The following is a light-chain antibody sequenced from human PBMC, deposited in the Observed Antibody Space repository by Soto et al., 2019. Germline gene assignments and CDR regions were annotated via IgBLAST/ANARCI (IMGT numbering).Light chain of an antibody. CDR1: QSVSSN. Sequence: EILITQSPATLSGSPGERATLSCRASQSVSSNLAWYQQKPGQAPRLLIYGASTRATGTPARFSGSGSGRDFTLTISSLEPEDFAIYYCQQRSSWPLTFGGGTKVDIK. V-gene: IGKV3-11*02. CDR3: QQRSSWPLT. CDR2: GAS. J-gene: IGKJ4*01.